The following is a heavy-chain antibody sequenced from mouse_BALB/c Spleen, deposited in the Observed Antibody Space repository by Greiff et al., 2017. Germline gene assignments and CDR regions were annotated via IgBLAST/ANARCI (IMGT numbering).Heavy chain of an antibody. J-gene: IGHJ4*01. D-gene: IGHD3-1*01. Sequence: VQLQQSGPELVKPGASVKISCKASGYSFTGYYMHWVKQSHVKSLEWIGRINPYNGATSYNQNFKDKASLTVDKSSSTAYMELHSLTSEDSAVYYCARSGGAYYAMDYWGQGTSVTVSS. CDR1: GYSFTGYY. CDR2: INPYNGAT. CDR3: ARSGGAYYAMDY. V-gene: IGHV1-31*01.